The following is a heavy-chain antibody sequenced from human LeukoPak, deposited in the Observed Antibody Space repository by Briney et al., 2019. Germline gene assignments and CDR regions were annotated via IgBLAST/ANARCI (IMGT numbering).Heavy chain of an antibody. CDR1: GYTFTSYG. V-gene: IGHV1-18*01. Sequence: ASVKVSCKASGYTFTSYGISWVQQAPGQGLEWMGWISAYNGNTNYAQKFQGRVTITADKSTSTAYMELSSLRSEDTAVYYCARDYSYYDSSGQLGGLDYWGQGTLVTVSS. CDR2: ISAYNGNT. CDR3: ARDYSYYDSSGQLGGLDY. D-gene: IGHD3-22*01. J-gene: IGHJ4*02.